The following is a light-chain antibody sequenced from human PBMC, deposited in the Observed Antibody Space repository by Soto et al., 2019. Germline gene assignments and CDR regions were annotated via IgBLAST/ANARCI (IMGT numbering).Light chain of an antibody. V-gene: IGKV3-20*01. CDR1: QSVTSNF. Sequence: EIVLTQSPGTLSLSPGERATLSCRASQSVTSNFLAWYQQKPGQAPRLLIYGASTRAAGVPDRFSCSGSGTDFTLTITRLEPEDFAVYYCQQYGRSPLMYTFGQGTKLGVK. J-gene: IGKJ2*01. CDR2: GAS. CDR3: QQYGRSPLMYT.